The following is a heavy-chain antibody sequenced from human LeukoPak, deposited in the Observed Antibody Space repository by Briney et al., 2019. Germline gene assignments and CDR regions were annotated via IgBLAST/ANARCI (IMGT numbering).Heavy chain of an antibody. V-gene: IGHV1-8*02. Sequence: ASVKVSCKASGYTFTSYGISWVRQAPGQGLEWMGWMNPNSGNTGYAQKFQGRVTMTRNTSISTAYMELSSLRSEDTAVYYCARGNHYYGSGSHRYWGQGTLVTVSS. CDR1: GYTFTSYG. CDR3: ARGNHYYGSGSHRY. D-gene: IGHD3-10*01. J-gene: IGHJ4*02. CDR2: MNPNSGNT.